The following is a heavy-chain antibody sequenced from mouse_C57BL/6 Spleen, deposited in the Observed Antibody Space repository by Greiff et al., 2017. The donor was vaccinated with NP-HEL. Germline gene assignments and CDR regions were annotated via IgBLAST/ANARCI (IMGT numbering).Heavy chain of an antibody. Sequence: QVQLQQPGAELVKPGASVKLSCKASGYTFTSYWMHWVKQRPGQGLEWIGMIHPNSGSTNYNEKFKSKATLTVDKSSSTAYMQLSSLTSEDSAVYYCARPYYSNYYAMDYWGQGTSVTVPS. J-gene: IGHJ4*01. CDR2: IHPNSGST. V-gene: IGHV1-64*01. D-gene: IGHD2-5*01. CDR3: ARPYYSNYYAMDY. CDR1: GYTFTSYW.